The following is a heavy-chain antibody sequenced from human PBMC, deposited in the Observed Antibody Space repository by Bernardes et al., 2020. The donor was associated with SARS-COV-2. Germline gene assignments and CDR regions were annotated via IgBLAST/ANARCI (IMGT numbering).Heavy chain of an antibody. Sequence: GGSLRLSCAASGFTFSSYSMNWVRQAPGKGLEWVSSISSSSSYIYYADSVKGRFTISRDNAKNSLYLQMNSLRAEDTAVYYCARDLQGDFWSGYYTTPFDYWGQGTLVTVSS. CDR3: ARDLQGDFWSGYYTTPFDY. J-gene: IGHJ4*02. CDR2: ISSSSSYI. CDR1: GFTFSSYS. V-gene: IGHV3-21*01. D-gene: IGHD3-3*01.